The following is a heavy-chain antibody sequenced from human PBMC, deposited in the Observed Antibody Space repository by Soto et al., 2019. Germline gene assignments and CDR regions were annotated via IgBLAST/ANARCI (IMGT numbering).Heavy chain of an antibody. CDR2: IYHSGST. CDR1: GGSISSSNW. J-gene: IGHJ3*02. D-gene: IGHD6-6*01. V-gene: IGHV4-4*02. Sequence: QVQLQESGPGLVKPSGTLSLTCAVSGGSISSSNWWSWVRQPPGKGVEWIGEIYHSGSTNYNPSLQSRVTISVDKSKNQFSLKLSSVPAADAAVYYCARGSSAFDIWGQGTMVTVSS. CDR3: ARGSSAFDI.